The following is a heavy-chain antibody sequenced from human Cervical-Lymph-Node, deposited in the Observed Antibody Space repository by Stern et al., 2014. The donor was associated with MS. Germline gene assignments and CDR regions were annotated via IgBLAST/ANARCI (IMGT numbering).Heavy chain of an antibody. D-gene: IGHD5-24*01. CDR3: VRDDGTNWDLGI. V-gene: IGHV3-48*01. CDR1: GFTFISYP. Sequence: EVQLVESGGGLIQPGESLRLSCVASGFTFISYPMNWVRQAPGKGLEWVSYISNLSTTIYYADSVKGRFTISRDNAKNSLYLQMNSLRAEDTAMYYCVRDDGTNWDLGIWGQGTMVTVSS. CDR2: ISNLSTTI. J-gene: IGHJ3*02.